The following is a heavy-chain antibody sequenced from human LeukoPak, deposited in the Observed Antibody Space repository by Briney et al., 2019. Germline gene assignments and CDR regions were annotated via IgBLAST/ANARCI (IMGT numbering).Heavy chain of an antibody. J-gene: IGHJ3*02. CDR1: GFTFSTYS. V-gene: IGHV3-48*04. Sequence: PGGSLRLSCAASGFTFSTYSMNWVRQAPGKGLEWVSFIGSSSRTTFYADSVKGRFTISRDNAKNSLYLQMNSLRAEDTAVYYCARILSKGISDAFDIWGQGTMVTVSS. CDR3: ARILSKGISDAFDI. D-gene: IGHD3-10*01. CDR2: IGSSSRTT.